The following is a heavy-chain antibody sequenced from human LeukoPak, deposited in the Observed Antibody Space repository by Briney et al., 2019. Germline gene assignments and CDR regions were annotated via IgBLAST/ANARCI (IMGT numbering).Heavy chain of an antibody. V-gene: IGHV4-39*01. J-gene: IGHJ4*02. CDR2: IYYSGST. D-gene: IGHD6-13*01. CDR1: GGSFSGYY. Sequence: SETLSLTCAVYGGSFSGYYWGWIRQPPGKGLEWIGSIYYSGSTYYNPPLKSRVTISVDTSKNQFSLKLSSVTAADTAVYYCARQGPSSSSWSLWGQGTLVTVSS. CDR3: ARQGPSSSSWSL.